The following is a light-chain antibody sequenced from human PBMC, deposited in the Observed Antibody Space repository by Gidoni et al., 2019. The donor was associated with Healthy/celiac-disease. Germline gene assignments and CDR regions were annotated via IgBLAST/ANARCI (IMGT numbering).Light chain of an antibody. CDR3: QQYNSYSPWT. V-gene: IGKV1-5*03. Sequence: DIQMTPSPSTLSASVGDRVTITCRASQSISSWLAWYQQKPGKAPKLLIYKASSVESGVPARFSGSGSGTEFTLTISSLQPDDVATYYCQQYNSYSPWTFGQXTKVEIK. CDR1: QSISSW. J-gene: IGKJ1*01. CDR2: KAS.